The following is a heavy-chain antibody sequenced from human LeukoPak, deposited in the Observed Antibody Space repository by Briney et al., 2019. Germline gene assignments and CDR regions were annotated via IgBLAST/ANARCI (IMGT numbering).Heavy chain of an antibody. Sequence: SETLSLTCAASGGTFSGYYWSWIRQPPGKGLEWMGEINHSGSTKYNPSLKSRVNISVATSKNQFSLKLSSVTAADTAVYYCARSGGYSYRTNRLDYWGQGTLVTVSS. J-gene: IGHJ4*02. CDR1: GGTFSGYY. V-gene: IGHV4-34*01. CDR3: ARSGGYSYRTNRLDY. CDR2: INHSGST. D-gene: IGHD5-18*01.